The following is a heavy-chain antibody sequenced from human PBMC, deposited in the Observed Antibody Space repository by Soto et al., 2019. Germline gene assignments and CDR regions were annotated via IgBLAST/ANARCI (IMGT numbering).Heavy chain of an antibody. J-gene: IGHJ6*02. CDR2: ISAYNGNT. Sequence: GASVKVSCKASGYTFTSYGISWVRQAPGQGLEWMGWISAYNGNTNYAQKLQGRVTMTTDTSTSTAYMELRSLRSDDTAVYYCARNLVIAMGYYYYGMDVWGQGTTVTVSS. CDR3: ARNLVIAMGYYYYGMDV. V-gene: IGHV1-18*01. D-gene: IGHD2-15*01. CDR1: GYTFTSYG.